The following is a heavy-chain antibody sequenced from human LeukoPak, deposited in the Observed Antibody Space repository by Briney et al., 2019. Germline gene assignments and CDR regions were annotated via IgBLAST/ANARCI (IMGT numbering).Heavy chain of an antibody. Sequence: PGGSLRLSCAASRFTFSSYSMNWVRQAPGKGLEWVSSISSSSSYIYYADSVKGRFTISRDNAKNSLYLQMNSLRAEDTAVYYCARGPRGHSDEYYYYYYMDVWGKGTTVTVSS. CDR1: RFTFSSYS. J-gene: IGHJ6*03. CDR3: ARGPRGHSDEYYYYYYMDV. D-gene: IGHD3-10*01. V-gene: IGHV3-21*01. CDR2: ISSSSSYI.